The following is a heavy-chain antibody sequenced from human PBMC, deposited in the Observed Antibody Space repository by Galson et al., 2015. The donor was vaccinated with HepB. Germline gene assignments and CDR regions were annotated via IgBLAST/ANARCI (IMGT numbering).Heavy chain of an antibody. Sequence: SVKVSCKASGYTFTSYGISWVRQAPGQGLEWMGWISAYNGNTNYAQKLQGRVTMTTDTSTSTAYMELRSLRSDDTAVYYCERDIGPPRKGPFDYWGQGTLVTVSS. V-gene: IGHV1-18*01. CDR1: GYTFTSYG. D-gene: IGHD2-15*01. CDR3: ERDIGPPRKGPFDY. CDR2: ISAYNGNT. J-gene: IGHJ4*02.